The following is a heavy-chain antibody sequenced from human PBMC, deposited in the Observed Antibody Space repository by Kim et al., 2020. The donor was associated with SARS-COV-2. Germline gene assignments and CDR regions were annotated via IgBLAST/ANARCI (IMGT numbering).Heavy chain of an antibody. CDR3: AIVDADGPAPFDY. CDR2: IYYSGST. J-gene: IGHJ4*02. D-gene: IGHD1-26*01. V-gene: IGHV4-39*01. Sequence: SETLSLTCTVSGGSISSSSYYWGWIRQPPGKGLEWIGSIYYSGSTYYNPSLKSRVTISVDTSKNQFSLKLSSVTAADTAVYYCAIVDADGPAPFDYWGQGTLVTVSS. CDR1: GGSISSSSYY.